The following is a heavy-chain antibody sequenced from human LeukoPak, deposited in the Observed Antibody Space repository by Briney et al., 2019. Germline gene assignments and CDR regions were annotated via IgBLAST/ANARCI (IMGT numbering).Heavy chain of an antibody. J-gene: IGHJ4*02. V-gene: IGHV1-2*02. Sequence: ASVKVSCKASGYTFTSYYMHWVRQAPGQGLEWMGWINPNSGGTNYAQKFQGRVTMTRDTSISTAYMELSRLRSDDTAVYYCARGPPGVVIGGYFDYWGQGTLVTVSS. CDR3: ARGPPGVVIGGYFDY. CDR2: INPNSGGT. CDR1: GYTFTSYY. D-gene: IGHD3-3*01.